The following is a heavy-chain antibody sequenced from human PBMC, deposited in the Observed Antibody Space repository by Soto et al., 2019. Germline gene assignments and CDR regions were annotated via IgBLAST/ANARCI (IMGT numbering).Heavy chain of an antibody. CDR3: ERGPGIWNSFSI. CDR2: IIPIFAKP. D-gene: IGHD1-7*01. V-gene: IGHV1-69*01. J-gene: IGHJ3*02. CDR1: GDTYSSYS. Sequence: QVQLIQSGAELKRPGSSVKVSCKASGDTYSSYSITWLRQAPGQRLEWMGGIIPIFAKPTYAQKFQGRVAITADDSTITVYMELTSLTSHDTVVYYCERGPGIWNSFSIWAQGTPLSVSS.